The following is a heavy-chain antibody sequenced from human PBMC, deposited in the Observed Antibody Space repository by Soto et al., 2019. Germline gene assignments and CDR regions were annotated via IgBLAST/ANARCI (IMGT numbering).Heavy chain of an antibody. Sequence: GGSLRLSCAASGFTLSSYAMSWVRQAPGKGLEWVSVILNTGGDTLYADSVKGRFTISRDNSKDTLYLQMNILRAEDTAIYYCARASGESYPGSRVFDSWGQGTRVTVSS. V-gene: IGHV3-23*01. CDR1: GFTLSSYA. CDR2: ILNTGGDT. CDR3: ARASGESYPGSRVFDS. J-gene: IGHJ4*02. D-gene: IGHD3-10*01.